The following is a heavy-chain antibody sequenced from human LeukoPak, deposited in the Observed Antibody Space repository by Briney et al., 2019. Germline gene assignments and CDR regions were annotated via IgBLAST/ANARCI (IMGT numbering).Heavy chain of an antibody. CDR2: IKQDGSEK. Sequence: GTSLRPSCAASGFIFSNYGMHWVRQAPGKGLEWVANIKQDGSEKYYVDSVKGRFIISRDNAKNSLYLQMNSLRAEDTAVYYCVRGNDYGGPHYWGQGTLVTVSS. V-gene: IGHV3-7*03. CDR3: VRGNDYGGPHY. J-gene: IGHJ4*02. CDR1: GFIFSNYG. D-gene: IGHD4-23*01.